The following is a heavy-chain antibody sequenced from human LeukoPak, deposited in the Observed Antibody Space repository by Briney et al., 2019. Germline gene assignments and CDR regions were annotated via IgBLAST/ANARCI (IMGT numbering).Heavy chain of an antibody. V-gene: IGHV1-69*06. J-gene: IGHJ4*02. Sequence: ASVTVSCKASGGTFSSYAFSWVRQAPGQGLEWMGGIIPIFGTANYAQKFQGRVTITADTSTSTAYMELSSLRSDDTAVYYCARGSRTGWYYFDYWGQGTLVTVSS. CDR3: ARGSRTGWYYFDY. CDR2: IIPIFGTA. D-gene: IGHD6-19*01. CDR1: GGTFSSYA.